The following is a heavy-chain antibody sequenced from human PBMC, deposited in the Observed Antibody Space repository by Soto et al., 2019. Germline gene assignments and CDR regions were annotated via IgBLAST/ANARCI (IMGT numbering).Heavy chain of an antibody. D-gene: IGHD6-19*01. Sequence: QVQLVQSGAEVKKPGASVKVSCKASGYTFTSYYMHWVRQAPGQGLEWMGIINPSGGSTSYAQKFQGRVTMTRATSTSTVYMGRSSRRSEDTAVYYCARDGRSSYSSAWYYFDYWGQGTLVTVP. CDR2: INPSGGST. V-gene: IGHV1-46*01. CDR3: ARDGRSSYSSAWYYFDY. CDR1: GYTFTSYY. J-gene: IGHJ4*02.